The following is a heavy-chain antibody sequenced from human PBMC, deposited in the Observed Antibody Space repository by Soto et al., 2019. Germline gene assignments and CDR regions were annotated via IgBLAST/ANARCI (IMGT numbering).Heavy chain of an antibody. V-gene: IGHV3-23*01. Sequence: GGSLRLSCAASGFTLSNYAMYWVRQTPGKGLEWVSAITASGGSTYYADSVKGRFTISRDNSKNTMSLQMNSLRAEDRALYYCAKGSSRYYDSFDYWGQGTLVTVSS. J-gene: IGHJ4*02. CDR3: AKGSSRYYDSFDY. D-gene: IGHD3-22*01. CDR1: GFTLSNYA. CDR2: ITASGGST.